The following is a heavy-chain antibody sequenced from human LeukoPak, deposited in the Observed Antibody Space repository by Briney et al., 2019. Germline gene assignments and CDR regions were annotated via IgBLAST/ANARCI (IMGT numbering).Heavy chain of an antibody. CDR3: ARGVRWDPRRPSDAFDI. J-gene: IGHJ3*02. CDR2: ISAYNGNT. Sequence: ASVKVSCKASGYTFTSYGISWVRQAPGQGLEWMGWISAYNGNTNYAQKLQGRVTMTTDTSTSTAYMELRSLRSDDTAVYYCARGVRWDPRRPSDAFDIWGQGTMVTVSS. D-gene: IGHD1-26*01. V-gene: IGHV1-18*01. CDR1: GYTFTSYG.